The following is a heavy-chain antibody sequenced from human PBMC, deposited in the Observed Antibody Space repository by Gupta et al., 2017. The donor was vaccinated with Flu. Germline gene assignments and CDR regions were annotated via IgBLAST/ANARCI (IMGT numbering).Heavy chain of an antibody. CDR2: ISYDGSNK. D-gene: IGHD6-25*01. CDR1: FTFGSYG. V-gene: IGHV3-30*18. J-gene: IGHJ4*02. Sequence: FTFGSYGMHWVRQAPGKWLEWVAVISYDGSNKYYADSVKGRFTISRDNSKNTLYLQMNSLRAEDTAVYYCAKDFLSGLDYWGQGTLVTVSS. CDR3: AKDFLSGLDY.